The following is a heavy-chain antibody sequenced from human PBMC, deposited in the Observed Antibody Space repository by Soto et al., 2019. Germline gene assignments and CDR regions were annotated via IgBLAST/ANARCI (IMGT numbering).Heavy chain of an antibody. D-gene: IGHD6-13*01. J-gene: IGHJ6*02. V-gene: IGHV1-2*02. CDR3: ARGKDLSRIAAPAWALHGYYYYGMDV. CDR1: GYTFTGYY. CDR2: INPNSGGT. Sequence: QVQLVQSGAEVKKPGASVKVSCKASGYTFTGYYMHWVRQAPGQGLEWMGWINPNSGGTNYAQKFQGRVTMTRDTSIRTAYMELSRLRSDDTAVYYCARGKDLSRIAAPAWALHGYYYYGMDVWGQGTTVTVSS.